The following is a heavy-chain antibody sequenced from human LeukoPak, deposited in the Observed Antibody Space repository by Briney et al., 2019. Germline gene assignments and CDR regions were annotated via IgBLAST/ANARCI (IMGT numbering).Heavy chain of an antibody. J-gene: IGHJ3*02. CDR1: GFTFSSYS. Sequence: GGSLRLSCAASGFTFSSYSMNWVRQAPGKGLEWVSYISSSSSTIYYADSVKGRFTISRDNAKNSLYLQMNGLRAEDTALYYCARDENYYDSSANDAFDIWGQGTMVTVSS. D-gene: IGHD3-22*01. V-gene: IGHV3-48*04. CDR3: ARDENYYDSSANDAFDI. CDR2: ISSSSSTI.